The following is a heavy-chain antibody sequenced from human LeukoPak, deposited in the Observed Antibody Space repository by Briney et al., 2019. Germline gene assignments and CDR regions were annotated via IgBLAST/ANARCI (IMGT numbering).Heavy chain of an antibody. CDR2: MYPGDSDT. Sequence: RECLKISCKGSGYSFTTYWIGWVRQMPGKGLEWMGIMYPGDSDTRYSPSFEGQVTISADKSISTAYLQWSSLKASDTAMYYCATRFGLGSSSFDHWGQGTLVTVSS. J-gene: IGHJ4*02. V-gene: IGHV5-51*01. CDR3: ATRFGLGSSSFDH. D-gene: IGHD3-10*01. CDR1: GYSFTTYW.